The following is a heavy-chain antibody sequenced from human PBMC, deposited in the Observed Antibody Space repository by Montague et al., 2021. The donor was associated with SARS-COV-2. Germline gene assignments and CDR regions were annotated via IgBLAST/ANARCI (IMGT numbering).Heavy chain of an antibody. Sequence: SLRLSCAASGFTSSNSPMSWVRQAPGKGLDWVSVIHSAGRGTYYADSVQGRFTISRDNLKNTVYLQMNSLRDVDTALYYCAKVGDILAGYSLINLDAWGQGTLVVVSS. D-gene: IGHD3-9*01. CDR3: AKVGDILAGYSLINLDA. V-gene: IGHV3-23*03. CDR1: GFTSSNSP. CDR2: IHSAGRGT. J-gene: IGHJ5*02.